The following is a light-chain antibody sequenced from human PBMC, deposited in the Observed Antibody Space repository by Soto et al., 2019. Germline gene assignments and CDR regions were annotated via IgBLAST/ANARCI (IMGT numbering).Light chain of an antibody. CDR1: SSNIGSNT. J-gene: IGLJ2*01. CDR3: AAWDDSLNGPV. V-gene: IGLV1-44*01. CDR2: IDN. Sequence: QSVLTQPPSASGTPGQRVTISCSGGSSNIGSNTVNWYQQLPGTAPTLFTYIDNQRPSGVPDRFTGSKSGTSASLAIDGLQSDDEADYYCAAWDDSLNGPVFGGGTKLTVL.